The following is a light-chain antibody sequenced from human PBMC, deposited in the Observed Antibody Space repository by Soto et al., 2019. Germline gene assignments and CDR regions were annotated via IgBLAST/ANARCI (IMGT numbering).Light chain of an antibody. J-gene: IGKJ5*01. V-gene: IGKV3-15*01. CDR3: QQYNDWPPIT. CDR2: GAS. CDR1: QSVSTN. Sequence: EIVMTQSPATLSVSAGERATLSCRASQSVSTNLAWYQQRPGQAPTLLIYGASTRATGVPATFRGSGSGTEFTLTINGLQSEDFAVYYCQQYNDWPPITFGQGTRLEIK.